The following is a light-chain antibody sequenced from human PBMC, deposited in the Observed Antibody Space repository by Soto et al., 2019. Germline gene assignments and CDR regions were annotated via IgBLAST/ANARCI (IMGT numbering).Light chain of an antibody. V-gene: IGLV2-14*01. Sequence: QSVLTQPASVSGSPGQSITISCTGTSSDVGGYNYVSWYQQHPGKAPKLMIYDVSNRPSGVSNRFSGSKSGNTASLTISGLQAEDEADYYCSSYTSSSLLDVFGGGTKVTVL. J-gene: IGLJ2*01. CDR1: SSDVGGYNY. CDR2: DVS. CDR3: SSYTSSSLLDV.